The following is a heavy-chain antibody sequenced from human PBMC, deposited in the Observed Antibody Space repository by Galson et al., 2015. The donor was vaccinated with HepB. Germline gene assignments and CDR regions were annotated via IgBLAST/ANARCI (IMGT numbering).Heavy chain of an antibody. CDR2: FDPEDGET. CDR3: ATRYCTGGVCYSYYFDY. D-gene: IGHD2-8*02. V-gene: IGHV1-24*01. CDR1: GYTLTELS. Sequence: SVKVSCKVSGYTLTELSMHWVRQAPGKGLEWMGGFDPEDGETIYAQKFQGRVTMTEDTSTDTAYMELSSLRSEDTAVYYCATRYCTGGVCYSYYFDYWGQGTLVTVSS. J-gene: IGHJ4*02.